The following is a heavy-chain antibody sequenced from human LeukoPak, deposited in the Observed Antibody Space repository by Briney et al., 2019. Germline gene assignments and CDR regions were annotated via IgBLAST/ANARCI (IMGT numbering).Heavy chain of an antibody. CDR1: GGSISSSSYY. Sequence: SETLSLTCTVYGGSISSSSYYWGWIRQPPGKGLDWIGSIYYRGSTYYNPSLKSRVTISLDTSKNQFSLKLSSVTAADTAVYYCARTLRRSYFGSGSYSRTTFDSWGQGTLVTVSS. CDR2: IYYRGST. D-gene: IGHD3-10*01. J-gene: IGHJ5*01. V-gene: IGHV4-39*01. CDR3: ARTLRRSYFGSGSYSRTTFDS.